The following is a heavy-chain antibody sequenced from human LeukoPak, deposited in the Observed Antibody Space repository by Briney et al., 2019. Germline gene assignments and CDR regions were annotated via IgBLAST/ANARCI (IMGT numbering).Heavy chain of an antibody. D-gene: IGHD1-26*01. CDR1: GFPFSSYS. J-gene: IGHJ6*02. V-gene: IGHV3-21*01. CDR2: ISSSSGFI. CDR3: ASHLGAQWEVPVLIGMDV. Sequence: GGSLRLSCAASGFPFSSYSMNWVRQAPGKGLECLSFISSSSGFIYYADSVKGRFTISRDNAKNSLYLQMNSLRAEDTAVYYCASHLGAQWEVPVLIGMDVWGQGTTVTVSS.